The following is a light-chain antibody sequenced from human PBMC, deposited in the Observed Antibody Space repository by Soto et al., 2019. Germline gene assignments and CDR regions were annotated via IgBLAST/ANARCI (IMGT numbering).Light chain of an antibody. Sequence: EIVLTQSPGTLSLSPGERATLSCRARQSVTSTQLAWYYQTPGQAPRLLIYDASSRATGISDRFTGSGSGTDFTLTITRLEPEDFAVYYCQQYDSSPRTFGQGTKVDIK. CDR3: QQYDSSPRT. J-gene: IGKJ1*01. CDR2: DAS. V-gene: IGKV3-20*01. CDR1: QSVTSTQ.